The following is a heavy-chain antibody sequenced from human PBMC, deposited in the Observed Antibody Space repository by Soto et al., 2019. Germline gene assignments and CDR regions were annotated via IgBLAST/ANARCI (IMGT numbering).Heavy chain of an antibody. J-gene: IGHJ4*02. CDR3: ARTLDGDNVDY. CDR2: MNPNSGNT. V-gene: IGHV1-8*01. CDR1: GYTFTSYD. D-gene: IGHD4-17*01. Sequence: QVQLVQSGAEVKKPGASVKVSCKASGYTFTSYDINWVRQATGQGLEWMGWMNPNSGNTGYAQKFHGRVTMTRNTSISTADTGLSSLRSDDTAGYYCARTLDGDNVDYWGQGTLVTVSS.